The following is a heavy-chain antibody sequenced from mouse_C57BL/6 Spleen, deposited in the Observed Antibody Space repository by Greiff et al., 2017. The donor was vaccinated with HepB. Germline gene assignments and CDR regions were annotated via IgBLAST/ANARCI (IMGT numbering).Heavy chain of an antibody. CDR3: TREKYYGSSYFDY. Sequence: EVKVEESGEGLVKPGGSLKLSCAASGFTFSSYAMSWVRQTPEKRLEWVAYISSGGDYIYYADTVKGRFTISRDNARNTLYLQMSSLKSEDTAMYYCTREKYYGSSYFDYWGQGTTLTVSS. D-gene: IGHD1-1*01. CDR1: GFTFSSYA. J-gene: IGHJ2*01. V-gene: IGHV5-9-1*02. CDR2: ISSGGDYI.